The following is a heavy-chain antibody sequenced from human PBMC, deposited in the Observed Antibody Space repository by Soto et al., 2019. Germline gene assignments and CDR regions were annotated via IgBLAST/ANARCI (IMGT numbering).Heavy chain of an antibody. Sequence: QVQLVQSGAEVKKPGASVKVSCKASGYTFTSYGISWVRQAPGQGLEWMGWISAYNGNTNYAQTLQGRVTMTTDTTTSKAYMELRSLRSDDTAVYYCARLDDIVVVPADHNWFDPWGQGTLVTVSS. J-gene: IGHJ5*02. V-gene: IGHV1-18*01. CDR3: ARLDDIVVVPADHNWFDP. CDR1: GYTFTSYG. CDR2: ISAYNGNT. D-gene: IGHD2-2*01.